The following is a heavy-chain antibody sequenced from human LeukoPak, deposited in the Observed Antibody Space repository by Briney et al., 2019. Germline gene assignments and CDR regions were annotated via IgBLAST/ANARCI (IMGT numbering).Heavy chain of an antibody. CDR3: ARMYSSSMSALDA. Sequence: PGGSLRLSCAASGFTFSSYAMHWVRQAPGKGLEWVAVISYDGSNKYYADSVKGRFTISRDNSKNTLYLQMNSLRAEDTAVYYCARMYSSSMSALDAWGQGTTVTVSS. CDR1: GFTFSSYA. J-gene: IGHJ6*02. CDR2: ISYDGSNK. V-gene: IGHV3-30-3*01. D-gene: IGHD6-6*01.